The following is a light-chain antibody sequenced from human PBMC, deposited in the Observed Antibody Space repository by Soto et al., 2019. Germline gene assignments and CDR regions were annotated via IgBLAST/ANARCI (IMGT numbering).Light chain of an antibody. J-gene: IGLJ3*02. CDR2: EIT. CDR3: SSFASSNTWV. CDR1: SSDVGAYNY. Sequence: QSALTQPPSASGSPGQSVTISCTGTSSDVGAYNYVSWYQQHAGKAPKLVIYEITKRPSGVPERFSGSKSANTASLTGSGLQAEDEADYYCSSFASSNTWVFGGGTKLTVL. V-gene: IGLV2-8*01.